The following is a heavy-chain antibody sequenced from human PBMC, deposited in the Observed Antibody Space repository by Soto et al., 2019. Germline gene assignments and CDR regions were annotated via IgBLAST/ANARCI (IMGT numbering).Heavy chain of an antibody. Sequence: QVQLVESGGGVVQPGRSLRLSCAASGFTFSSYGMHWVRQTPGKGLEWVAVILYDGSNKHYADSVKGRFTISRDNSKNKLYLQMNSLRTDDTAVYYCAKGGSSSWLYGMDVWGQGTTVTFS. V-gene: IGHV3-30*18. J-gene: IGHJ6*02. D-gene: IGHD6-13*01. CDR3: AKGGSSSWLYGMDV. CDR2: ILYDGSNK. CDR1: GFTFSSYG.